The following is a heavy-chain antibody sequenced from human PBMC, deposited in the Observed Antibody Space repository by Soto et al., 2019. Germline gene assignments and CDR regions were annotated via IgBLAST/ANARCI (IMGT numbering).Heavy chain of an antibody. CDR3: AKNLVGMVYYYYYGMDV. D-gene: IGHD2-21*01. CDR2: ISYDGSNK. J-gene: IGHJ6*02. V-gene: IGHV3-30*18. CDR1: GLTFSSYG. Sequence: GGSLRLSCAAAGLTFSSYGMHWARQAPGNGLEWVAVISYDGSNKYYADSVKGRFTIFRDNSKNTLYLQMNSLRAEDTAVYYRAKNLVGMVYYYYYGMDVWGQGTTVTVSS.